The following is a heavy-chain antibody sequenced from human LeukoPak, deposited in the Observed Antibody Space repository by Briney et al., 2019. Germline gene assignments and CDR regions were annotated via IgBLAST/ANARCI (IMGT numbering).Heavy chain of an antibody. V-gene: IGHV4-39*02. CDR1: GGSISTSNSY. CDR2: IYYSGNT. Sequence: ETSETLSLTCTVSGGSISTSNSYWGWIRQPPGKGLEWIGSIYYSGNTYYNASLKSQVSISIDTSKNQFSLRLTSVTAADTAVYYCAREAAGRYYFDYWGQGTLVTVSS. CDR3: AREAAGRYYFDY. D-gene: IGHD1-26*01. J-gene: IGHJ4*02.